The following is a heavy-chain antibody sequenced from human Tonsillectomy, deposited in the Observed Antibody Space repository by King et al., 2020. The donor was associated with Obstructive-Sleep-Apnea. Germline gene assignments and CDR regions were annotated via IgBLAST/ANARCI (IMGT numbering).Heavy chain of an antibody. V-gene: IGHV4-39*07. J-gene: IGHJ5*02. Sequence: LQLQESGPGLVKPSETLSLTCTVSGGSISSSSYYWGWIRQPPGKGLEWIGSIYYSGSTYYNPSLKSRVTISVDTSKNQFSLKLSSVTAADTAVYYCAREPRAYSSGWYHNPEIKNNWFDPWGLGTLVTVSS. D-gene: IGHD6-19*01. CDR1: GGSISSSSYY. CDR2: IYYSGST. CDR3: AREPRAYSSGWYHNPEIKNNWFDP.